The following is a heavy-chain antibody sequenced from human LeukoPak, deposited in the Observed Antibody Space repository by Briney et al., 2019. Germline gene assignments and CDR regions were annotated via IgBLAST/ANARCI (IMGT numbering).Heavy chain of an antibody. J-gene: IGHJ6*02. Sequence: SETLSLTCTVSGGSINYYYWMWIRQPPGKGLEWIGSIYYSGSTYYNPSLKSRVTISVDTSKNQFSLKLSSVTAADTAVYYCARHDTHSSSWYTSFYYYYGMDVWGQGTTVTVSS. CDR2: IYYSGST. CDR3: ARHDTHSSSWYTSFYYYYGMDV. D-gene: IGHD6-13*01. CDR1: GGSINYYY. V-gene: IGHV4-39*01.